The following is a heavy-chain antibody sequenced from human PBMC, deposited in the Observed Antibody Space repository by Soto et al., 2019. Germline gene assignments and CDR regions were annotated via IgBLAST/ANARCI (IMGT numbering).Heavy chain of an antibody. CDR2: ISYDGSNK. Sequence: GGSLRLSCAASGFTFSSYAMHWVRQAPGKGLEWVAVISYDGSNKYYADSVKGRFTISRDNSKNTLYLQMDSLRVEDMALYYCARPRSKSSSGFDLWGQGTMVTVSS. J-gene: IGHJ3*01. CDR1: GFTFSSYA. V-gene: IGHV3-30-3*01. D-gene: IGHD2-2*01. CDR3: ARPRSKSSSGFDL.